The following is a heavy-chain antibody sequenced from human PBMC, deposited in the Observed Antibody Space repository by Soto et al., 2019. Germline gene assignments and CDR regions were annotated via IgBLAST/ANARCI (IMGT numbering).Heavy chain of an antibody. J-gene: IGHJ4*02. CDR2: ITDGLTK. V-gene: IGHV3-48*02. Sequence: GSLRLSCAASGFSFSNYNMNWVRQAPGKGLEWVAHITDGLTKHYADFVQGRFTISRDNAKNSLYLELTDLRDDDTAVYYCARDTSHGVTIGGLDSWGQGTPVNGSS. CDR3: ARDTSHGVTIGGLDS. CDR1: GFSFSNYN. D-gene: IGHD3-16*01.